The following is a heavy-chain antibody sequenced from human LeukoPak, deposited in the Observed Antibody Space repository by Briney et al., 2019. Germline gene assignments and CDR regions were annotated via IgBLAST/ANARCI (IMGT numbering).Heavy chain of an antibody. CDR1: GYTFTSYG. V-gene: IGHV1-18*01. Sequence: ASVKVSCKASGYTFTSYGISWVRQAPGQGLEWMGWISAYNGNTNYAQKLQGRVTMTTDTSTSTAYMELRSLRSDDTAVYYCARVNWGSFDYYYYYMDVWGKGTTVTISS. CDR2: ISAYNGNT. J-gene: IGHJ6*03. D-gene: IGHD7-27*01. CDR3: ARVNWGSFDYYYYYMDV.